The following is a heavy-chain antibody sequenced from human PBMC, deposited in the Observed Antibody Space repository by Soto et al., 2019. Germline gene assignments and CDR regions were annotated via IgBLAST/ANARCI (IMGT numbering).Heavy chain of an antibody. CDR3: ASSITLVRGVDY. CDR1: GFTFSSYG. J-gene: IGHJ4*02. CDR2: ISSDGSNK. D-gene: IGHD3-10*01. V-gene: IGHV3-30*03. Sequence: QVQLVESGGGVVQPGRPLRLSCAASGFTFSSYGMHWVRQAPGKGLEWVAVISSDGSNKHYADSVKGRFTISRDNSKNTLYMQMNSLRAEDTAVYYCASSITLVRGVDYWGQGTLVTVSS.